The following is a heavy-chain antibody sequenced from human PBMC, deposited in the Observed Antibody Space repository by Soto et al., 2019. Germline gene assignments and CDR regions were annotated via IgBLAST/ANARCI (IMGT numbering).Heavy chain of an antibody. D-gene: IGHD3-22*01. CDR3: ARDLAHQRLVVAMSHYYYYYGMDV. V-gene: IGHV1-46*01. CDR2: INPSGGST. Sequence: QVQLVQSGAEVKKPGASVKVSCKASGYTFTSYYMHWVRQAPGQGLEWMGIINPSGGSTSYAQKFQGRVTLTRDKSTSTVYMELSSLRSEDTAVYYCARDLAHQRLVVAMSHYYYYYGMDVWGQGTTVTVSS. CDR1: GYTFTSYY. J-gene: IGHJ6*02.